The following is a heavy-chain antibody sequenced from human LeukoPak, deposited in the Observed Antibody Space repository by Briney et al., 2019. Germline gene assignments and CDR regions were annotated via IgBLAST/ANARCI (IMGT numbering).Heavy chain of an antibody. CDR3: ARNWDYYDSSGYYRDY. CDR1: GYSISSGYY. V-gene: IGHV4-38-2*01. J-gene: IGHJ4*02. Sequence: PSETLSLTCAVSGYSISSGYYWGWIQQPPGKGLEWIGSIYHSGSTYYNPSLKSRVTISVDTSKNQFSLKLSSVTAADTAVYYCARNWDYYDSSGYYRDYWGQGTLVTVSS. D-gene: IGHD3-22*01. CDR2: IYHSGST.